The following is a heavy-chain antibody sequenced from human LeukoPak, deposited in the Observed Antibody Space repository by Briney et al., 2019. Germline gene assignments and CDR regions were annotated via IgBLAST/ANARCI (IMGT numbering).Heavy chain of an antibody. V-gene: IGHV4-59*12. CDR2: IYHSGST. D-gene: IGHD3-22*01. CDR3: ARGMAWNYYDSSGYGLSGAFDI. Sequence: SETLSLTCTVSGGSISSYYWSWIRQPPGKGLEWIGYIYHSGSTYYNPSLKSRVTISVDRSKNQFSLKLSSVTAADTAVYYCARGMAWNYYDSSGYGLSGAFDIWGQGTMVTVSS. CDR1: GGSISSYY. J-gene: IGHJ3*02.